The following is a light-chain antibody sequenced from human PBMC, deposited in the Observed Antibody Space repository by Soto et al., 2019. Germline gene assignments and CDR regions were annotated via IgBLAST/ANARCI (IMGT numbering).Light chain of an antibody. CDR1: QSVSSNY. CDR2: VAS. Sequence: EMVLTQSPGTLSLSPGERATLSCRASQSVSSNYLAWYQQKPGQAPRLLMYVASSRATGIPDRFSGSGSGTDLTLPISRLEPEDFAVYYCQEYGSSPPRFGQGTKVE. CDR3: QEYGSSPPR. J-gene: IGKJ1*01. V-gene: IGKV3-20*01.